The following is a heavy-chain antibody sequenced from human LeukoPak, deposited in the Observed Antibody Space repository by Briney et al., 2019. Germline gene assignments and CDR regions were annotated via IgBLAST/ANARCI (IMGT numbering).Heavy chain of an antibody. Sequence: PGGSLRLSCAASGFTFDDYGMSWVRQAPGKGLEWVSGINWNGGSTGYADSVKGRFTISRDNAKNSLYLQMNSLRAEDTALYHCVSLSYSSGWSGVWGQGTLVTVSS. J-gene: IGHJ4*02. V-gene: IGHV3-20*01. D-gene: IGHD6-19*01. CDR1: GFTFDDYG. CDR2: INWNGGST. CDR3: VSLSYSSGWSGV.